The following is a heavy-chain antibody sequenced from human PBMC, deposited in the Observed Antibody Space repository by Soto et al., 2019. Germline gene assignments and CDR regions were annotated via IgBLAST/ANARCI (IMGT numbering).Heavy chain of an antibody. CDR1: GYTFTSYY. CDR3: ARLRFLEWLSGDYYYYMDV. D-gene: IGHD3-3*01. CDR2: INPSGGST. V-gene: IGHV1-46*01. Sequence: ASVKVSCKASGYTFTSYYMHGVRQAPGQGLEWMGIINPSGGSTSYAQKFQGRVTMTRDTSTSTVYMELSSLRSEDTAVYYCARLRFLEWLSGDYYYYMDVWGKGTTVTVSS. J-gene: IGHJ6*03.